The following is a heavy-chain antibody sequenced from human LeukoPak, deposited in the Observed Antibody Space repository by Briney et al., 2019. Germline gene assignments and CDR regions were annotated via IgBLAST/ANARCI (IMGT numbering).Heavy chain of an antibody. V-gene: IGHV3-21*01. CDR3: ARDHNGGNVHDAFDI. CDR1: GFTFSSYS. D-gene: IGHD2-8*01. Sequence: GGALRLSCAASGFTFSSYSMNWVRQAPGKGGEWVSSISSSSSYIYYADSVKGRFTISRDNAKNSLYLQMNSLRAEDTAIYSCARDHNGGNVHDAFDIWGQGTMVTVSS. CDR2: ISSSSSYI. J-gene: IGHJ3*02.